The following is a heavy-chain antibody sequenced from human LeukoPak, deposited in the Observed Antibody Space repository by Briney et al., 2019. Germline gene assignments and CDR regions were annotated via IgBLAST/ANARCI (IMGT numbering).Heavy chain of an antibody. V-gene: IGHV1-2*02. Sequence: ASVKVSCKASGYTFTGYYMHWVRQAPGQGLEWMGWINPNSGVTDYAQKFQGRVTMTRDTSISTAYMEVSSLRSDDTAVYYCARDFGRAYGDKFDYWGQGTLVAVSS. CDR3: ARDFGRAYGDKFDY. J-gene: IGHJ4*02. D-gene: IGHD4-17*01. CDR2: INPNSGVT. CDR1: GYTFTGYY.